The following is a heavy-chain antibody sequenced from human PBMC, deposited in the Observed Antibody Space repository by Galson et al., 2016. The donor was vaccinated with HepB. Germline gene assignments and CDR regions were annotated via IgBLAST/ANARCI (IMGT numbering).Heavy chain of an antibody. V-gene: IGHV3-74*01. CDR2: INSDGGTT. CDR1: GFAFSRYW. J-gene: IGHJ4*02. CDR3: AAGYGGDFDS. Sequence: SLRLSCAASGFAFSRYWMHWVRQAPGKGLDWVSRINSDGGTTTYADSVKGRCTIARDNGGNTLSLQMNSLRAEDTAVYYCAAGYGGDFDSWGQGILGAVS. D-gene: IGHD4-23*01.